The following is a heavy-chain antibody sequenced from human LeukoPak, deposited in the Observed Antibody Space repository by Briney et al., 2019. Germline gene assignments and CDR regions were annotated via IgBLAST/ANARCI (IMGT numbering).Heavy chain of an antibody. Sequence: GESLKISCKGSGYSFTSYWIGWVRQVPGKGLEWMGIIYPGDSDTRYSPSFQGQVTISADKSISTAYLQWSSLKASDTAMYYCARQPVEMATMILADYWGQGTLVTVSS. CDR2: IYPGDSDT. CDR1: GYSFTSYW. D-gene: IGHD5-24*01. CDR3: ARQPVEMATMILADY. V-gene: IGHV5-51*01. J-gene: IGHJ4*02.